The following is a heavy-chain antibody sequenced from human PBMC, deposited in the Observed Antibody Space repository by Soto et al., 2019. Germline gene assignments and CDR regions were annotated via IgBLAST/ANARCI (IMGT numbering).Heavy chain of an antibody. CDR1: GDSISSGDYY. J-gene: IGHJ6*02. CDR2: IYYSGNT. CDR3: ARRPDPKPDGDYAYYYYYYGMDV. Sequence: PSETLSLTCTVSGDSISSGDYYWSWIRQPPGKGLEWIGCIYYSGNTYYNPSLKRRFSISVDTSKNKFSLQLSSVTAADTAVYYCARRPDPKPDGDYAYYYYYYGMDVWGQGTTVTVSS. D-gene: IGHD4-17*01. V-gene: IGHV4-30-4*01.